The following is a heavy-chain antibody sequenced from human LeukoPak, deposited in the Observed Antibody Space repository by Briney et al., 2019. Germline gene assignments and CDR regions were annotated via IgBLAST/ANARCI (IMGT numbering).Heavy chain of an antibody. J-gene: IGHJ5*02. V-gene: IGHV3-30*02. Sequence: PGGSLRLSXAASGFTFSSYGMHWVRQAPGKGLEWVAFIRYDGSNKYYADSVKGRFTISRDNSKNTLYLQMNSLRAEDTAVYYCAKAMTTVTTSWFDPWGQGTLVTVSS. D-gene: IGHD4-11*01. CDR1: GFTFSSYG. CDR3: AKAMTTVTTSWFDP. CDR2: IRYDGSNK.